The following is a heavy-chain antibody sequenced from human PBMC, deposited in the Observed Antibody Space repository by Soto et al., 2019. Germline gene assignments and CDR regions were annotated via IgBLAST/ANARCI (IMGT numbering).Heavy chain of an antibody. J-gene: IGHJ4*02. CDR1: GGFTRGGHYY. Sequence: TLSLTCPVSGGFTRGGHYYLRWIRQHAGKGLEWIGYIYYSGSTYYNPSLKSRVTISVDTSKNQFSLKLSSVTAADTAVYYCASSCTHGSQLDWGQGTLVTVS. V-gene: IGHV4-31*03. CDR2: IYYSGST. CDR3: ASSCTHGSQLD. D-gene: IGHD1-1*01.